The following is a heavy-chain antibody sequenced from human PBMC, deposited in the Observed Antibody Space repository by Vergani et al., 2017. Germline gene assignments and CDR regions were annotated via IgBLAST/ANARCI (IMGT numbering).Heavy chain of an antibody. Sequence: QVQLQESGPGLVKSSETLSLTCSVSFDSIRNLYCNWIRQPPGKGLEWIGSIHYSENTNYNPSLKTRVPISVDTSKNQFSLTLTSVTAADTAVYYCASDTHSGQRADRRGQGILVTVTS. D-gene: IGHD6-19*01. CDR2: IHYSENT. CDR1: FDSIRNLY. CDR3: ASDTHSGQRADR. J-gene: IGHJ5*02. V-gene: IGHV4-59*11.